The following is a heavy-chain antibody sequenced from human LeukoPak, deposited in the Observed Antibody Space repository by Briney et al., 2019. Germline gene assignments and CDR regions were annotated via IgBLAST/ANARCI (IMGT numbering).Heavy chain of an antibody. CDR2: IYTSGST. J-gene: IGHJ6*03. CDR1: GCSISSYY. D-gene: IGHD6-19*01. CDR3: ARGGIEVAGPTIYYYYCYMDV. V-gene: IGHV4-4*07. Sequence: SETLSLTCTVSGCSISSYYWSWIRQPAGKGLEWIGRIYTSGSTNYNPSLKSRVTISVDKSKNQFSLKLSSVTAADTAVYYCARGGIEVAGPTIYYYYCYMDVWGKGTTVTVSS.